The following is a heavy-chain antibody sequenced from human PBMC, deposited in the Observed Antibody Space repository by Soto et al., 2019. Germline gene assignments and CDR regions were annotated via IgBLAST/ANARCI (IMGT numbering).Heavy chain of an antibody. CDR2: IYYSGST. D-gene: IGHD6-6*01. CDR1: GGSISSSSYY. Sequence: PSETLSLTCTVSGGSISSSSYYWGWIRQPPGKGLEWIGSIYYSGSTYYNPSLKSRVTISVDTSKNQFSLKLSSVTAADTAVYYCARLRRYSSSSGGGRNYYYYGMDVWGQGTTVTVSS. CDR3: ARLRRYSSSSGGGRNYYYYGMDV. V-gene: IGHV4-39*01. J-gene: IGHJ6*02.